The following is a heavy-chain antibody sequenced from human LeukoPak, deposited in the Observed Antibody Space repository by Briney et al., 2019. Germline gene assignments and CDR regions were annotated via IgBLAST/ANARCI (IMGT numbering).Heavy chain of an antibody. CDR3: AKDTSIGRYCTNGVCSPFDY. CDR2: ISDTGATT. CDR1: GFTFSSYA. Sequence: GGSLRLSCAGSGFTFSSYAMSWVRQAPGKGLEWVSAISDTGATTYDADSVKGRFTISRDNFRSTLYLQMNSLRAEDTALYYCAKDTSIGRYCTNGVCSPFDYWGQGTLVTVSS. V-gene: IGHV3-23*01. J-gene: IGHJ4*02. D-gene: IGHD2-8*01.